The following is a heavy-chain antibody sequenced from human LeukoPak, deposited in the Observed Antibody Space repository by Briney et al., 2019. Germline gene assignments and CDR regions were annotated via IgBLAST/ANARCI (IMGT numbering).Heavy chain of an antibody. CDR2: ITSSGTYI. CDR1: GFTFTTYN. CDR3: ARDLGFSWGTYFDY. V-gene: IGHV3-21*01. Sequence: GGSLRLSCAASGFTFTTYNMNWVRQAPGKAMEWVSSITSSGTYIFYADSVRGRFTISRDNAKNSLYLQMDSLGPEDTAVYYCARDLGFSWGTYFDYWGQGVLVTVSS. D-gene: IGHD3-16*01. J-gene: IGHJ4*02.